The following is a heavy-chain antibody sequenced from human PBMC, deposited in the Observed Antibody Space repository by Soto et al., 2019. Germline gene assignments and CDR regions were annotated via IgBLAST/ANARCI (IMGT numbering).Heavy chain of an antibody. D-gene: IGHD4-17*01. CDR2: ISAYNGNT. CDR3: ARRRATVTTPYYYYGMDV. CDR1: VYSFNNYG. Sequence: GAASKVARKPSVYSFNNYGISWLGPAPGQVLEWMGWISAYNGNTNYAQKLQGRVTMTTDTSTSTAYMELRSLRSDDTAVYYCARRRATVTTPYYYYGMDVWGQGNTVTGCS. V-gene: IGHV1-18*01. J-gene: IGHJ6*02.